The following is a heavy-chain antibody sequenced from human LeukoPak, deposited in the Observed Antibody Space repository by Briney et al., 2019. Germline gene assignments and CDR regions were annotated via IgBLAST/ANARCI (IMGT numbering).Heavy chain of an antibody. Sequence: SGPTLVHPTPPLTLTCTFSGFSLTTSGVGVGWIRQPPGKALEWLALIYWNDDKRYNPSLESRLTITRDTSKNQVVLTMTNMEFVDTATYYCAHRSVAARPSFFWFDPWGQGTLVTVSS. D-gene: IGHD6-6*01. J-gene: IGHJ5*02. V-gene: IGHV2-5*01. CDR1: GFSLTTSGVG. CDR3: AHRSVAARPSFFWFDP. CDR2: IYWNDDK.